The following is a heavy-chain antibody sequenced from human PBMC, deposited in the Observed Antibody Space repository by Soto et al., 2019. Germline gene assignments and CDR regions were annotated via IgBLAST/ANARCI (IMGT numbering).Heavy chain of an antibody. D-gene: IGHD3-9*01. CDR2: ISGSGGST. Sequence: EVQLLESGGGLVQPGGSLRLSCAASGFTFSSYAMSWVRQAPGKGLEWGSVISGSGGSTYYADSVKGRFTISRDNSKNTLFLQMNSLRAEDTAVYYCAKWSLTGPYYYYYGMDVWGQGATVTVSS. J-gene: IGHJ6*02. CDR3: AKWSLTGPYYYYYGMDV. CDR1: GFTFSSYA. V-gene: IGHV3-23*01.